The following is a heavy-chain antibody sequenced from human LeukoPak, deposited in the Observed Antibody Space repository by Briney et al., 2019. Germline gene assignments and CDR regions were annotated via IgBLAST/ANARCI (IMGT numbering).Heavy chain of an antibody. CDR3: ARASGSGSYYLPGNYYYGMDV. J-gene: IGHJ6*02. Sequence: GGSLRLSCAASGFTFSSYWMHWVRQAPGKGLVWVSRIKSDGRSTSYADSVKGRFTISRDNAKNTLYLQMNSLRAEDTAVYYCARASGSGSYYLPGNYYYGMDVWGQGTTVIVSS. CDR1: GFTFSSYW. V-gene: IGHV3-74*01. D-gene: IGHD3-10*01. CDR2: IKSDGRST.